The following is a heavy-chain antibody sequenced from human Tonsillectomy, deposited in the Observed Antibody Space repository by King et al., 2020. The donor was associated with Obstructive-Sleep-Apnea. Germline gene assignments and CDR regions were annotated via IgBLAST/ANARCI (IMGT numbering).Heavy chain of an antibody. CDR2: ISGSGGST. CDR3: AKGLRGPMVRGVPSMIDC. CDR1: GFTFSTYA. Sequence: VQLVESGGGLVQPGGSLRLSCAASGFTFSTYAMSWVREAPGKGLEWVAAISGSGGSTYYADSVKGRFTISRDNSKNTLYLKMNSLRAEDTAVYYCAKGLRGPMVRGVPSMIDCWGQGTLVTVSS. V-gene: IGHV3-23*04. D-gene: IGHD3-10*01. J-gene: IGHJ4*02.